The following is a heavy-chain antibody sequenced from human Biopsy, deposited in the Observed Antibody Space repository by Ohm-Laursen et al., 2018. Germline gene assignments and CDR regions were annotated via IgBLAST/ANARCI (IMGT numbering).Heavy chain of an antibody. CDR2: ISWSSDSI. J-gene: IGHJ3*02. CDR1: GFTVYNNY. V-gene: IGHV3-9*01. Sequence: SSLGLSCSASGFTVYNNYMTWVRQAPGKGLEWVAGISWSSDSITYAKSVTGRFTISRDNGENSLYLQMNSLRPEDTALYYCTKNTQWEGSGYLDAFHIWGHGAMVTVSS. CDR3: TKNTQWEGSGYLDAFHI. D-gene: IGHD3-22*01.